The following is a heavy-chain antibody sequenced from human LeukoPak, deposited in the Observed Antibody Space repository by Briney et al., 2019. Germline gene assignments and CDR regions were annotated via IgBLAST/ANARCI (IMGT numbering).Heavy chain of an antibody. V-gene: IGHV4-34*01. Sequence: SETLSLTCAVYGGSFSGYYWSWIRQPPGKGLEWIGEINHSGSTNYNPSLKSRVTISVDTSKNQFSLKLSSVTAADTAVYYCARGSPPGYYYDSSGYFKPPYFDYWGQGTLVTVSS. CDR1: GGSFSGYY. CDR2: INHSGST. CDR3: ARGSPPGYYYDSSGYFKPPYFDY. J-gene: IGHJ4*02. D-gene: IGHD3-22*01.